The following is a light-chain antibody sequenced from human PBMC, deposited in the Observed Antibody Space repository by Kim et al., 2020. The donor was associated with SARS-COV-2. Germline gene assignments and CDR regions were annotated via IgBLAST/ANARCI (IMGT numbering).Light chain of an antibody. Sequence: QSALTQPASVSGSPGQSITISCTETSSDVGSYNLVSWYQQHPGKAPKLMIYEVSKRPSGVSNRFSGSKSGNTASLTISGLQAEDEADYYCCSYAGSSTSPYVFGTGTKVTVL. V-gene: IGLV2-23*02. CDR3: CSYAGSSTSPYV. CDR1: SSDVGSYNL. J-gene: IGLJ1*01. CDR2: EVS.